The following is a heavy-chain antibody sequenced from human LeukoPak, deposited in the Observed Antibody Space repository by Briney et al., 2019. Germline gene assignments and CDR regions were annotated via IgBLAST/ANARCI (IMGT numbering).Heavy chain of an antibody. Sequence: GGSLRLSCVASGFSFRNYAIHWVRQAPGKGLEYVSVINTDGRITYYADSVKGRFTISRDNSKNTLYLQMNSLRAEDTAVYYCAPRPPTTVTTSSATSPLDYWGQGTLVTVSS. D-gene: IGHD4-17*01. CDR2: INTDGRIT. V-gene: IGHV3-64*02. J-gene: IGHJ4*02. CDR3: APRPPTTVTTSSATSPLDY. CDR1: GFSFRNYA.